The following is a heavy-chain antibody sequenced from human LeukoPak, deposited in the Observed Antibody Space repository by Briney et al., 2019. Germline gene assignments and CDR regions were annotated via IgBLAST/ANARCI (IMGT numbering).Heavy chain of an antibody. CDR3: ATEHNGFDY. CDR1: GFTFDDYA. V-gene: IGHV3-9*01. D-gene: IGHD1-14*01. CDR2: ISWNSGSI. Sequence: GGSLRLSCAASGFTFDDYAMHWVRQAPGKGLEWVSGISWNSGSIGYADSVKGRFTISRDNSKNTLYLQMNSLRTEDTAVYHCATEHNGFDYWGQGTLVTVSS. J-gene: IGHJ4*02.